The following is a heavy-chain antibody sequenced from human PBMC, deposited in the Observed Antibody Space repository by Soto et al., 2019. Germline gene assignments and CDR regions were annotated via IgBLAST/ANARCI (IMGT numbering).Heavy chain of an antibody. V-gene: IGHV4-59*01. CDR1: GGSISSYY. CDR3: ARGHSSGWIDAFDI. CDR2: IYYSGST. J-gene: IGHJ3*02. Sequence: QVQLQESGPGLVKPSETLSLTCTVSGGSISSYYWSWIRQPPGKGLEWIGYIYYSGSTNYNPSLKSRGTISVDTSKNQFSLKVSSVTAADTAVYYCARGHSSGWIDAFDIWCQGTMVTVSS. D-gene: IGHD6-19*01.